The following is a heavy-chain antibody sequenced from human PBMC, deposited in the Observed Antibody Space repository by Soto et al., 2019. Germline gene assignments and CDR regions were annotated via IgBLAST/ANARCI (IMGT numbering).Heavy chain of an antibody. CDR1: GYGFTSYW. Sequence: GESQKMSCEGSGYGFTSYWISWLRQMPGKGLEWMGRIDPSDSYTNYSPSFECHVTISADKSISTAYLQWSSLTASDTAMYYCASSGFRVPDWFDPWGQGTLVTVSS. D-gene: IGHD3-10*01. V-gene: IGHV5-10-1*01. CDR2: IDPSDSYT. CDR3: ASSGFRVPDWFDP. J-gene: IGHJ5*02.